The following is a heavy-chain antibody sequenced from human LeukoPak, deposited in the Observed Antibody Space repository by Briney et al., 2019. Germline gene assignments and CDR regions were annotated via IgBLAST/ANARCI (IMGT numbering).Heavy chain of an antibody. CDR1: GYTFTGYY. V-gene: IGHV1-46*01. D-gene: IGHD5-18*01. Sequence: ASVKVSCKASGYTFTGYYMHWVRQAPGQGLEWMGIINPSGGSTSYAQKFQGRVTMTRDTSTSTVYMELSSLRSEDTAVYYCARDLGDTAMVSSSTYYYYGMDVWGQGTTVTVSS. CDR3: ARDLGDTAMVSSSTYYYYGMDV. CDR2: INPSGGST. J-gene: IGHJ6*02.